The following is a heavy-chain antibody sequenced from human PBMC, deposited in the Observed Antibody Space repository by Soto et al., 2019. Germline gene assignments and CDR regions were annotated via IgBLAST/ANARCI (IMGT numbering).Heavy chain of an antibody. CDR1: SGSFSGYY. V-gene: IGHV4-34*01. J-gene: IGHJ4*02. D-gene: IGHD1-7*01. CDR3: ASRDPGTSVDY. CDR2: ISQSGNT. Sequence: SETLSLTCSIYSGSFSGYYWSWIRQPPGKGLEWIGEISQSGNTNYSPSLKSRVTMSLDKSENQFSLKVTSLTAADTAVYYCASRDPGTSVDYWGQGTLVTVSS.